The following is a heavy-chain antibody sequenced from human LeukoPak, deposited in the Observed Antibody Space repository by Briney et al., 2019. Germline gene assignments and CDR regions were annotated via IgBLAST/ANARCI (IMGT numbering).Heavy chain of an antibody. CDR1: GVTFSSYA. Sequence: ASVKVSCKASGVTFSSYAISWVRQAPGQGLEWMGGIIPIFGTANYAQKFQGRVTITADESTSTAYMELSSLRSEDTAVYYCARDTNVVGAIGYWGQGTLVTVSS. V-gene: IGHV1-69*13. CDR2: IIPIFGTA. D-gene: IGHD1-26*01. J-gene: IGHJ4*02. CDR3: ARDTNVVGAIGY.